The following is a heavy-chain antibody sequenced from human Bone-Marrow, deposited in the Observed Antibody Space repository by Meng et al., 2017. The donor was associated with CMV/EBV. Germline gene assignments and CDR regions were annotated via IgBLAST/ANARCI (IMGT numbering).Heavy chain of an antibody. CDR2: INHSGST. CDR1: GGSFSGYY. J-gene: IGHJ5*02. D-gene: IGHD1-26*01. V-gene: IGHV4-34*01. CDR3: ARGGRGASPNWFDP. Sequence: SETLSLTCAVYGGSFSGYYWSWIRQPPGKGLEWIGEINHSGSTNYNPSLKSRVTISVDTSKNQFSLKLSSVTAADTAVYYCARGGRGASPNWFDPWGQGTLVTVSS.